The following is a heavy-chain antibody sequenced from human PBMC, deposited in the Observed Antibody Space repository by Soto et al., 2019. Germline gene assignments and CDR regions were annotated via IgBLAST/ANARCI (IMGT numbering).Heavy chain of an antibody. D-gene: IGHD6-13*01. CDR2: ISSSSSYT. CDR3: ARDASIAAADGMDV. CDR1: GFTFSDYY. Sequence: QVQLVESGGGLVKPGGSLRLSCAASGFTFSDYYMSWIRQAPGKGLEWVSYISSSSSYTNYADSVKGRFTISRDNAKNSLYLQMNSLRAEDTAVYYCARDASIAAADGMDVWGQGTTVTVSS. J-gene: IGHJ6*02. V-gene: IGHV3-11*05.